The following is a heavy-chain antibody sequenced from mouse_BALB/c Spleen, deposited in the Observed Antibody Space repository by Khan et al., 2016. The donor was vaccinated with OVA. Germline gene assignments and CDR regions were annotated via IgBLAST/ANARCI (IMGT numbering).Heavy chain of an antibody. CDR2: ISTGGHYT. CDR3: ARLAYYYDSEGFAY. Sequence: VQLKESGGDLVEPGGSLKLSCAASGFTFSTYGMSWVRQTPDKRLEWVATISTGGHYTYYPDSMRGRFTISRDNAKNTLYLQMTRLKSEDTAIFYCARLAYYYDSEGFAYWGQGTLVTVSA. J-gene: IGHJ3*01. D-gene: IGHD1-1*01. V-gene: IGHV5-6*01. CDR1: GFTFSTYG.